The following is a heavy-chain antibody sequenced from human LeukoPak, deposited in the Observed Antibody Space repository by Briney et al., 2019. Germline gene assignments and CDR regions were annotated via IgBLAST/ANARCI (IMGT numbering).Heavy chain of an antibody. Sequence: SETLSLTCAVYGGSFSGYYRSWIRQPPGKGLEWIGEVHYSGSTNYNPSLKGRVTISVDTSKNQFSLKLSSVTAADTAVFYCARHLSRDSYCGGDCYHFDYWGQGTLVTVSS. CDR3: ARHLSRDSYCGGDCYHFDY. CDR2: VHYSGST. D-gene: IGHD2-21*01. V-gene: IGHV4-34*01. CDR1: GGSFSGYY. J-gene: IGHJ4*02.